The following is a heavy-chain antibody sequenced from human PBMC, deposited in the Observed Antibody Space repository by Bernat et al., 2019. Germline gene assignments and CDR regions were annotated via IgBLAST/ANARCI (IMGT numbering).Heavy chain of an antibody. CDR2: ISGSGNT. CDR3: AKDREVPLFDC. CDR1: GFTFGSYG. V-gene: IGHV3-23*04. D-gene: IGHD2-2*01. Sequence: EVQLVESGGGLVQPGGSLRLSCAASGFTFGSYGMSWVRQPPGKGLEWVSFISGSGNTYYSDSVKCRFTISRDNSKNTLFLQINSLRAEDTAVYYCAKDREVPLFDCWGQGTLVTVSS. J-gene: IGHJ4*02.